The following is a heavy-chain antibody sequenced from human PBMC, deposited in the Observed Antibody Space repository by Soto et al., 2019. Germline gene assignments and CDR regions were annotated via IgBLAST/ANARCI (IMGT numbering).Heavy chain of an antibody. D-gene: IGHD2-15*01. CDR2: ISWNSGSI. CDR3: AAKGPRGRTPYYFDY. J-gene: IGHJ4*02. CDR1: GFTFDDYA. V-gene: IGHV3-9*01. Sequence: EVQLVESGGGLVQPGRSLRLSCAASGFTFDDYAMHWVRQAPGKGLEWVSGISWNSGSIGYADSVKGRFTISRDNAKNSLYLQMNSLRAEDTALYYCAAKGPRGRTPYYFDYWGQGTLVTVSS.